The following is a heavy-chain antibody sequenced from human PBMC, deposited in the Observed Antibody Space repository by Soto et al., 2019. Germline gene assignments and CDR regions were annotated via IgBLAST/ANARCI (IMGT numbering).Heavy chain of an antibody. V-gene: IGHV3-30*18. CDR3: AKGVYDFWSGVDGMDV. CDR1: GFTFSSYG. Sequence: GGSLRLSCAASGFTFSSYGMHWVRQAPGKGLEWVAVISYDGSNKYYADSVKGRFTISRDNSKNTLYLQMNSLRAEDTAVYYCAKGVYDFWSGVDGMDVWGQGTTVTVSS. J-gene: IGHJ6*02. D-gene: IGHD3-3*01. CDR2: ISYDGSNK.